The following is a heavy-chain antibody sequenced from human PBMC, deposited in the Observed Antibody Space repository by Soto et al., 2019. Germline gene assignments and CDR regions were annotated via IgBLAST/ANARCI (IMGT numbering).Heavy chain of an antibody. D-gene: IGHD4-4*01. V-gene: IGHV4-31*03. J-gene: IGHJ4*02. CDR3: ARAYTYYFDY. Sequence: QVQLQESGPGLVKPSQTLSLTCTVSGGSISSGGYYWSWIRQHPGKGLEWIGYIYYSGSTYYNPSLNSRVTLSVDTSKTQFSLKLRSVTAADTAVYYCARAYTYYFDYWGQGTLVTVSS. CDR2: IYYSGST. CDR1: GGSISSGGYY.